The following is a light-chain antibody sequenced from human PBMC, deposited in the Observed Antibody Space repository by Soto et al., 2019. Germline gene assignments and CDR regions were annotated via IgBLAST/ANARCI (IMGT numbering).Light chain of an antibody. Sequence: QTVVTQEPSLTVSPGGTVTLTCASSTGAVTSGHFPYWFQQKPGQAPMTLSYDTTNRHSWTHSRFSGFLLGGKAALTLSGPQPEDEAEYYRLLTYTGTWVFGGGTQLTVL. CDR2: DTT. V-gene: IGLV7-46*01. CDR1: TGAVTSGHF. CDR3: LLTYTGTWV. J-gene: IGLJ3*02.